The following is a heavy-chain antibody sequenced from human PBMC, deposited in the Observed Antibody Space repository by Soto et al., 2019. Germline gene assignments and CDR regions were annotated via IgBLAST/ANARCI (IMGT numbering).Heavy chain of an antibody. Sequence: GGSLRLSCAASGFTFSSYAMHWVRQAPGKGLEWVAVISYDGSNKYYADSVKGRFTISRDNSKNTLYLQMNSLRAEDTAVYYCARGAYFDYWGQGTLVTVYS. V-gene: IGHV3-30-3*01. D-gene: IGHD1-26*01. J-gene: IGHJ4*02. CDR1: GFTFSSYA. CDR3: ARGAYFDY. CDR2: ISYDGSNK.